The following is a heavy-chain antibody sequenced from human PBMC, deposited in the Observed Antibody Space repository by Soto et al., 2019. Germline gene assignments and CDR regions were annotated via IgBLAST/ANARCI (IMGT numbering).Heavy chain of an antibody. J-gene: IGHJ6*03. Sequence: GGSLRLSCAASGFTFSSYAMSWVRQAPGKGLEWVSAISGSGGSTYYADSGKGRFTISRDNSKNTLYLQMNSLRAEDTAVYYCAKTGSTVTTNYYYYYYMDVWGKGTTVTVSS. CDR1: GFTFSSYA. D-gene: IGHD4-17*01. CDR3: AKTGSTVTTNYYYYYYMDV. CDR2: ISGSGGST. V-gene: IGHV3-23*01.